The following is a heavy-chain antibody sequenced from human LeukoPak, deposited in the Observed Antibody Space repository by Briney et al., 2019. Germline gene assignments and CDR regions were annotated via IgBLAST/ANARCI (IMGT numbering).Heavy chain of an antibody. CDR1: GGSISSYY. CDR3: ARGVASGEANHDFWGRVGTHYYFDF. J-gene: IGHJ4*02. V-gene: IGHV4-59*08. D-gene: IGHD3-3*01. CDR2: IYYSGST. Sequence: SETLSHTCTVSGGSISSYYWSWIRQPPGEGLEWIGYIYYSGSTNYNPSLKSRVTISVDTSKNQFSLKLSSVTAADTAVYYCARGVASGEANHDFWGRVGTHYYFDFWGQGSLVTVSS.